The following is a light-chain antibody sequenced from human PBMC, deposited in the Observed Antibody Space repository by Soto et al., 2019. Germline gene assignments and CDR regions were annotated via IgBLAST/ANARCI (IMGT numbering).Light chain of an antibody. CDR1: SSDVGNFDR. CDR3: SSYSSSSTLWV. Sequence: QSALTQPPSVSGSPGQSVAISCTGTSSDVGNFDRVSWYQQPPGTAPKLIMSEVNNRPSGVPDRFSGSKSGNTASLTISGLQAEDEADYYCSSYSSSSTLWVFGGGTKLTV. V-gene: IGLV2-18*02. J-gene: IGLJ3*02. CDR2: EVN.